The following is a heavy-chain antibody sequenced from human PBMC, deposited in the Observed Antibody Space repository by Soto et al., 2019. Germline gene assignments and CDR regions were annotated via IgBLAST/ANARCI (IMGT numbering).Heavy chain of an antibody. Sequence: GGSLRLSCAASGFTFSSYSMNWVRQAPGKGLEWVSSISSSSSYIYYADSVKGRFTISRDNAKNSLYLQMNSLRAEDTAVYYCARDGPYSSGWYIGNYYYYGMDVWGQGTTVTVSS. CDR2: ISSSSSYI. CDR1: GFTFSSYS. V-gene: IGHV3-21*01. D-gene: IGHD6-19*01. CDR3: ARDGPYSSGWYIGNYYYYGMDV. J-gene: IGHJ6*02.